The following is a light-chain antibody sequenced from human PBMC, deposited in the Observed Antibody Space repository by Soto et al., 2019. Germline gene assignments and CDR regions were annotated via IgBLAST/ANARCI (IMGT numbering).Light chain of an antibody. Sequence: EIVLTQSPATLSLSPGERATLSCRASQSVSSYLAWYQQKRGQAPRLLIYDSSNRATGIPARFSGSGSGTDFTLTISSLQPEDFAVYFCHQDFNLPWTFGQGTKVDIK. CDR1: QSVSSY. CDR3: HQDFNLPWT. J-gene: IGKJ1*01. V-gene: IGKV3-11*01. CDR2: DSS.